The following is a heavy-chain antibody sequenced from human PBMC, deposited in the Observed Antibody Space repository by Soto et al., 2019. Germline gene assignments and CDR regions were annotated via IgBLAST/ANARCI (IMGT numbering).Heavy chain of an antibody. CDR1: GGSISSGDYY. CDR2: IYYSGST. CDR3: ARVTVVAKYYWYFDL. J-gene: IGHJ2*01. V-gene: IGHV4-30-4*01. D-gene: IGHD5-12*01. Sequence: SETLSLTCTVSGGSISSGDYYWSWIRQPPGKGLEWIGYIYYSGSTYYNPSLKSRVTISVDTSKNQFSLKLSSVTAADTAVYYSARVTVVAKYYWYFDLWGRGTLVTVSS.